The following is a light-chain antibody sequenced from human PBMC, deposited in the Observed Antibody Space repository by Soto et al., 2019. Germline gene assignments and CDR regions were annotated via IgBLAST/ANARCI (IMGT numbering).Light chain of an antibody. CDR3: CSYAGSYV. CDR1: NSDFGGYKY. CDR2: DVS. J-gene: IGLJ1*01. Sequence: QSVLTQPRSVSGSPGQSVTISCTGTNSDFGGYKYVSWYQQHPGKAPKLMIYDVSKRPSGVPDRFSGSKSGNTASLTISGLQAEDEADYFCCSYAGSYVFGNGTKVTVL. V-gene: IGLV2-11*01.